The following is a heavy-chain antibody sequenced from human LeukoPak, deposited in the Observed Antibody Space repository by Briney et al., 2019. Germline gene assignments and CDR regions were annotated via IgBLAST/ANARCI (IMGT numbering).Heavy chain of an antibody. CDR1: GDSISSANFY. Sequence: PSETLSLTCTVSGDSISSANFYWGWVRQPPGKGLEWIGSIYSTGSTYYNPSLKSRVTISVDSSKNQFSLILSSVTAADTAVYYCARRYNSGWPWYFDLWGQGTLVTVSS. D-gene: IGHD6-19*01. CDR3: ARRYNSGWPWYFDL. V-gene: IGHV4-39*07. J-gene: IGHJ2*01. CDR2: IYSTGST.